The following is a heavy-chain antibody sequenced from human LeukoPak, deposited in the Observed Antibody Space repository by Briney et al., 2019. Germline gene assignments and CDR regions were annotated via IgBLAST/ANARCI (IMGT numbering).Heavy chain of an antibody. CDR1: GFTFSSYW. CDR3: ARKTAGFDY. Sequence: GGSLRLSCGASGFTFSSYWMSWVRQAPGKGLEWVANIKQDGSETYYVDSVKGRFTISRDNAKNSLYLQMNSPRAEDTAVYYCARKTAGFDYWGQGTLVTVSS. CDR2: IKQDGSET. D-gene: IGHD5-18*01. J-gene: IGHJ4*02. V-gene: IGHV3-7*05.